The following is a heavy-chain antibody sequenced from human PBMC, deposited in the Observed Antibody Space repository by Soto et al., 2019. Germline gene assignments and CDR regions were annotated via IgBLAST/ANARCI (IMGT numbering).Heavy chain of an antibody. CDR2: ISYDGSNK. CDR1: GFTFSSYA. Sequence: GGSLRLSCAASGFTFSSYAMHWVRQAPGKGLEWVAVISYDGSNKYYADSVKGRFTISRDNSKNTLYLQMNSLRAEDTAVYYCARERGGGDAFDIWGQGTMVTVSS. J-gene: IGHJ3*02. D-gene: IGHD3-10*01. CDR3: ARERGGGDAFDI. V-gene: IGHV3-30-3*01.